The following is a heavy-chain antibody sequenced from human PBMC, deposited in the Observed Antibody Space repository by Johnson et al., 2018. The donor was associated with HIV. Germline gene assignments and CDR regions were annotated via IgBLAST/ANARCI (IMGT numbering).Heavy chain of an antibody. Sequence: QVQLVESGGGLVKPGRSLRLSCAASGFTFSDYYMSWIRQAPGKGLEWVSYISHSGSNIDYADSVKGRFTISRDNSKNTLYLQMNSLRAEDTAVYYCARGDDSSAWGAFDIWGQGTMVTVSS. CDR1: GFTFSDYY. CDR2: ISHSGSNI. J-gene: IGHJ3*02. V-gene: IGHV3-11*04. CDR3: ARGDDSSAWGAFDI. D-gene: IGHD3-22*01.